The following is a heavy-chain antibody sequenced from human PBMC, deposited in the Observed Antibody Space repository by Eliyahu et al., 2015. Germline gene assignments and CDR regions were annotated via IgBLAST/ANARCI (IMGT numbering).Heavy chain of an antibody. CDR2: IIPMLGTA. J-gene: IGHJ3*02. Sequence: EVKMPGSSVKVSCQASGGTFSSYCFRWVRQAPGQGLEWMGGIIPMLGTANYAQKFQGRVTITADESTSTAYMELTSLRSEDTAVYYCATILGATTDRGPADNDAFDIWGQGTMVTVSS. V-gene: IGHV1-69*01. D-gene: IGHD1-26*01. CDR3: ATILGATTDRGPADNDAFDI. CDR1: GGTFSSYC.